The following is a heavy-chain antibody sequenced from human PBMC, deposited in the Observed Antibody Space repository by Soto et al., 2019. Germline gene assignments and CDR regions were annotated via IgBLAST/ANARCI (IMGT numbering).Heavy chain of an antibody. D-gene: IGHD3-3*02. J-gene: IGHJ4*02. Sequence: SETLSLTCTVSGSSINSSGYYWGWIRQPPGKGLEWIGSMFYGVSTYYNPSPKSRVTVSVDTSKNQFSLNLRSVTAADTAVYYCARLPSRHLVDYWGQGTLVTVSS. CDR2: MFYGVST. CDR1: GSSINSSGYY. V-gene: IGHV4-39*01. CDR3: ARLPSRHLVDY.